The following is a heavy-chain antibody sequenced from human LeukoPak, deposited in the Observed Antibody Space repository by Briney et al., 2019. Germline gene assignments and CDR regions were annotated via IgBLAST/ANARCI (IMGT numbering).Heavy chain of an antibody. J-gene: IGHJ3*02. Sequence: GGSLRLSCAASGFTFSSYAMSWVRQAPGKGLEWVSAISGSGGSTYYADSVKGRFTISRDNAKNSLYLQMNSLRAEDTAVYYCARDVSMATNAFDIWGQGTMVTVSS. CDR2: ISGSGGST. CDR3: ARDVSMATNAFDI. V-gene: IGHV3-23*01. CDR1: GFTFSSYA. D-gene: IGHD5-24*01.